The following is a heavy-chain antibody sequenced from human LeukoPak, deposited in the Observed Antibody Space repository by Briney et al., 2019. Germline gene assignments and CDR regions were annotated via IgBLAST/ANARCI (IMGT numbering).Heavy chain of an antibody. V-gene: IGHV3-21*01. J-gene: IGHJ4*02. Sequence: PGGSLRLSCAASGFTFSSYSMNWVRPAPGKGLEWVSSISSSSSYIYYADSVKGRFTISRDNSKNTLYLQMNSLRAEDTAVYYCARESDEETSSAKSGDFDYWGQGTLVTVSS. CDR3: ARESDEETSSAKSGDFDY. CDR1: GFTFSSYS. D-gene: IGHD2-2*01. CDR2: ISSSSSYI.